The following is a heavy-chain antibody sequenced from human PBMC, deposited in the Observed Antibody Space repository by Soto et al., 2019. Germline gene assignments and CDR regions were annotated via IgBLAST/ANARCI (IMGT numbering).Heavy chain of an antibody. J-gene: IGHJ5*02. D-gene: IGHD3-10*01. CDR2: IYDSGST. Sequence: SETLSLTCTVSGGSISHFYWSWIRQSPGKGLEWLGYIYDSGSTSYNPSLKSRVTMSMDTSKTQFSLNLTSVTAADTAVYFCARVRGLNWFDPWGQGTLVTVSS. CDR3: ARVRGLNWFDP. CDR1: GGSISHFY. V-gene: IGHV4-59*01.